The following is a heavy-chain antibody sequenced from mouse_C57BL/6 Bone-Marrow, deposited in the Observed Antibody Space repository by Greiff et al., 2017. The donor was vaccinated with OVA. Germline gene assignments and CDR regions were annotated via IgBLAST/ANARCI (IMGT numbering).Heavy chain of an antibody. Sequence: QVQLQQSGAELVRPGSSVKLSCKASGYTFTSYWMHWVKQRPIQGLEWIGNIDPSDSETHYNQKFKDKATLTVDKSSSTAYMQLSSLTSEDSAVYYCARGSGPWFAYWGQGTLVTVSA. V-gene: IGHV1-52*01. D-gene: IGHD4-1*01. CDR2: IDPSDSET. CDR1: GYTFTSYW. J-gene: IGHJ3*01. CDR3: ARGSGPWFAY.